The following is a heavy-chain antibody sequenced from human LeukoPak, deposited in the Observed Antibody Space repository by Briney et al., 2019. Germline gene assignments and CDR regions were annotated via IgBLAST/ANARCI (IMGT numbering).Heavy chain of an antibody. J-gene: IGHJ4*02. CDR3: AKDLYGDYDNDY. CDR2: ISGSGSIT. D-gene: IGHD4-17*01. Sequence: GSLRLSCAASGFTFSSYAMSWVRQAPGEGLEWVSGISGSGSITYYADSVKGRFTISRDNSKNTLYLQMNSLRAEDTAVYYCAKDLYGDYDNDYWGQGTLVTVSS. CDR1: GFTFSSYA. V-gene: IGHV3-23*01.